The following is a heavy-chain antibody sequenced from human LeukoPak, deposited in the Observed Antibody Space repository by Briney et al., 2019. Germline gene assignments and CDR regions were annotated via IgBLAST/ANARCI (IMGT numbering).Heavy chain of an antibody. Sequence: SETLSLTCTVSGGSISEYNWNWIRQPPGKGLEWIGYIYYSGSTTYNPSLKSRVTMSVDTAKNQFSLKLRSVTAADTAVYYCGRADFCSKSNCYLRPMDVWGKGTTVTVSS. J-gene: IGHJ6*03. V-gene: IGHV4-59*01. D-gene: IGHD3-3*01. CDR2: IYYSGST. CDR1: GGSISEYN. CDR3: GRADFCSKSNCYLRPMDV.